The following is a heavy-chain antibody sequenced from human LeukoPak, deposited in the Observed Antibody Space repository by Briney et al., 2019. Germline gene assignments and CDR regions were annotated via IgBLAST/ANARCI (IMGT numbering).Heavy chain of an antibody. J-gene: IGHJ4*02. CDR2: ISYDGSNK. V-gene: IGHV3-30*15. D-gene: IGHD3-22*01. CDR1: GFTFSSYA. CDR3: ARDYYYDSSGYSPDY. Sequence: GRSLRLSCAASGFTFSSYAMHWVRQAPGKGLEWVAVISYDGSNKYYADSVKGRFTISRDNSKNTLYLQMSSLRAEDTAVYYCARDYYYDSSGYSPDYWGQGTLVTVSS.